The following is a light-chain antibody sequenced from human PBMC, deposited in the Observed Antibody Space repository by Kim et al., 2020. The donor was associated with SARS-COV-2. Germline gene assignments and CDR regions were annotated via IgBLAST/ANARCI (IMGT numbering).Light chain of an antibody. J-gene: IGKJ1*01. CDR2: GAY. CDR3: QQYNNWPQT. Sequence: VSPGESTTLSCRASQRISNNLAWYQQKPGQAPRLLIYGAYTRATGIPARFSGGESGPDLTLTISSLQSEDSAVYYCQQYNNWPQTFGQGTKVDIK. V-gene: IGKV3-15*01. CDR1: QRISNN.